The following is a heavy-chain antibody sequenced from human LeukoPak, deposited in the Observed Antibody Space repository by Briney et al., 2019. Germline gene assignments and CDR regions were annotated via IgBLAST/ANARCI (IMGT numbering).Heavy chain of an antibody. Sequence: SETLSLTCSVSGAPISRYYWSWIWQPPGKGLEWIGYISYTESTTYNPSLKSRFTISVDTSKNQSSLKVDSVTAADTAMYYCAGGTYHRFDYWGQGTLVTVSS. D-gene: IGHD2-2*01. CDR1: GAPISRYY. V-gene: IGHV4-59*08. CDR3: AGGTYHRFDY. J-gene: IGHJ4*02. CDR2: ISYTEST.